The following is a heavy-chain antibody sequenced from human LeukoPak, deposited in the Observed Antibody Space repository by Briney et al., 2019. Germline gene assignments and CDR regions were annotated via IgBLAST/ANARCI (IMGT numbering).Heavy chain of an antibody. CDR3: ARARYANAWYAFDI. CDR1: GGSASSYY. CDR2: LSHSGSS. D-gene: IGHD2-2*01. V-gene: IGHV4-59*02. J-gene: IGHJ3*02. Sequence: SETLSLTCTVSGGSASSYYWSWIRRPPGRGLEWIAYLSHSGSSDSNPSLTSRVTTLVDTSKNQFSLKLTSVTAADTAVYYCARARYANAWYAFDIWGHGTMVTVCS.